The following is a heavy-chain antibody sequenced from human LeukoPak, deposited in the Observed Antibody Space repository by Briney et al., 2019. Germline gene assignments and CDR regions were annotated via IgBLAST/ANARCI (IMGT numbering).Heavy chain of an antibody. CDR2: ISGSVVST. J-gene: IGHJ4*02. Sequence: PGGSLRLSCAASGFTFSSYAMSWVRQAPGKGLEWVSGISGSVVSTYYADSVKGRFTISRDNSKNTLYLQVNSLRAEDTAVYYCAKRSGYCSGGSCYSSPGYYFDYWGQGTLVTVSS. V-gene: IGHV3-23*01. D-gene: IGHD2-15*01. CDR1: GFTFSSYA. CDR3: AKRSGYCSGGSCYSSPGYYFDY.